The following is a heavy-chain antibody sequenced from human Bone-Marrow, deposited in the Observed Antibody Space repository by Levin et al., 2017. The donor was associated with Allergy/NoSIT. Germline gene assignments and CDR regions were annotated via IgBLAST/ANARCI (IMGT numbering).Heavy chain of an antibody. CDR2: LSFDVTTQ. Sequence: GESLKISCAASGFIFSDYTMHWVRQAPGKGLEWVSVLSFDVTTQYYADSMRGRFTVSRDNSKNTLYLQMNSLRPDDMAVYYCATGFSGSNPPYPRDHDYWGQGTLVTVSS. J-gene: IGHJ4*02. V-gene: IGHV3-30*04. D-gene: IGHD3-10*01. CDR3: ATGFSGSNPPYPRDHDY. CDR1: GFIFSDYT.